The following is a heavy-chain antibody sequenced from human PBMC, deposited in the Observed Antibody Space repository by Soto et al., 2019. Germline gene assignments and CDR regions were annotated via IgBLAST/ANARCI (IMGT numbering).Heavy chain of an antibody. CDR1: GFTFSSSS. CDR2: ISYDGSNK. CDR3: AREGVVSGYDHYYYGMDV. J-gene: IGHJ6*02. D-gene: IGHD5-12*01. Sequence: QVQLVESGGGVVQPGRSLRLSCAASGFTFSSSSMHWVRQAPGKGLEWVAVISYDGSNKYYADSVKGRFTISRDNSKNTRYLKLNSLRAEDTAVYYCAREGVVSGYDHYYYGMDVWGQGTTVTVSS. V-gene: IGHV3-30-3*01.